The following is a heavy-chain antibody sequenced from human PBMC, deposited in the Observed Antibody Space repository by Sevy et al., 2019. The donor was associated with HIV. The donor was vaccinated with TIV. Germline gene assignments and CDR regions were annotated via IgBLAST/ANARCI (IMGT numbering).Heavy chain of an antibody. CDR2: INPRGGST. Sequence: ASVKVSCKTFGYTFSNHYIHWVRQAPGHGLEWMGVINPRGGSTNYAHRFQGRVTMTRDPSTSTFYMDLSSLRSEDTAVYYCARDRYASGDLDYWGQGTLVTVSS. CDR3: ARDRYASGDLDY. D-gene: IGHD6-19*01. J-gene: IGHJ4*02. V-gene: IGHV1-46*01. CDR1: GYTFSNHY.